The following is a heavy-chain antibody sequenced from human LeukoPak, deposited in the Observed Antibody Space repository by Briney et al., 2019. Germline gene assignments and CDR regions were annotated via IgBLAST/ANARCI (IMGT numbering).Heavy chain of an antibody. V-gene: IGHV4-31*03. D-gene: IGHD3-10*01. J-gene: IGHJ4*02. CDR2: IYYSGST. Sequence: SETLSLTCTVSGGSISSGGYYWSWIRQHPATGLEWIGYIYYSGSTYYNPSLKSRVTISVDTSKNQFSLKLSSVTAADTAVYYCARNSMWFGEVYFDYWGQGTLVTVSS. CDR1: GGSISSGGYY. CDR3: ARNSMWFGEVYFDY.